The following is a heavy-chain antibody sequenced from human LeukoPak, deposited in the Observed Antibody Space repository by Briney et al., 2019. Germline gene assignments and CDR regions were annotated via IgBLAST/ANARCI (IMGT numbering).Heavy chain of an antibody. V-gene: IGHV3-30*18. CDR1: GFTFSSYG. Sequence: PGGSLRLSCAASGFTFSSYGMHWVRQAPGKGLEWVAVISYDGSNKYYADSVKGRFTISRDNSKNTLYLQMNSLRAEDTAVYYCAKGKWFGELLGIDYWGQGTLATVSS. D-gene: IGHD3-10*01. CDR2: ISYDGSNK. CDR3: AKGKWFGELLGIDY. J-gene: IGHJ4*02.